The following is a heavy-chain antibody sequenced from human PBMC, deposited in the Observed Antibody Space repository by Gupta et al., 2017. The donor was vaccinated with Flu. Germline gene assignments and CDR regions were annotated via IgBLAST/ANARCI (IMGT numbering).Heavy chain of an antibody. Sequence: PGKGLEWVSSISSSSSYIYYADSVKGRFTISRDNAKNSLHLQMNSLRAEDTAVYYCARAGPARWELFSYFDYWGQGTLVTVSS. V-gene: IGHV3-21*01. J-gene: IGHJ4*02. CDR3: ARAGPARWELFSYFDY. D-gene: IGHD1-26*01. CDR2: ISSSSSYI.